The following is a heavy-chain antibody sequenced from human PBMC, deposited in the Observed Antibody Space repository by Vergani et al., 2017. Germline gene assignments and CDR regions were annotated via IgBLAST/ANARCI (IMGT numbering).Heavy chain of an antibody. CDR3: ARLYGPDSSGSKYLDY. D-gene: IGHD3-22*01. V-gene: IGHV5-51*01. Sequence: EVQLVQSGAEVKKPGEFLKISCQISGSSFTNYWIGLVRQMPGKGLEWMGIIYPADSDTSYSPSFQGQVTISVDKSISTADLQRISLRASDSAINYCARLYGPDSSGSKYLDYWGQGTMVTVSS. CDR1: GSSFTNYW. CDR2: IYPADSDT. J-gene: IGHJ4*02.